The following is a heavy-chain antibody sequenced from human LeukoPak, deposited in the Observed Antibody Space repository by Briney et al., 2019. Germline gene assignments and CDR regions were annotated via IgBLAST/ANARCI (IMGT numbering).Heavy chain of an antibody. CDR1: GYRFTSYG. D-gene: IGHD3-9*01. CDR2: ISAYNGST. Sequence: ASVKVSCKASGYRFTSYGISWVRQAPGQGLEWMGWISAYNGSTNYAQKLQGRVTMTTDTSTSTAYMELRSLRSDDTAVYYCARGGDGDILTGLVFDYWGQGTLVTVSS. V-gene: IGHV1-18*01. J-gene: IGHJ4*02. CDR3: ARGGDGDILTGLVFDY.